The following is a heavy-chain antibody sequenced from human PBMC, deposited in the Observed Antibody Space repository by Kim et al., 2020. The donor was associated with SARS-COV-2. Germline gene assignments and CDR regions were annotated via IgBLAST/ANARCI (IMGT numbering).Heavy chain of an antibody. CDR2: IYYSGST. J-gene: IGHJ5*02. CDR1: GGSISSYY. D-gene: IGHD2-2*01. Sequence: SETLSLTCTVSGGSISSYYWSWIRQPPGKGLEWIGYIYYSGSTNYNPSLKSRVTISVDTSKNQFSLKLSSVTAADTAVYYCARVREEYCSSTSCYLLEWGVGTEHWFDPWGQGTLVTVSS. V-gene: IGHV4-59*13. CDR3: ARVREEYCSSTSCYLLEWGVGTEHWFDP.